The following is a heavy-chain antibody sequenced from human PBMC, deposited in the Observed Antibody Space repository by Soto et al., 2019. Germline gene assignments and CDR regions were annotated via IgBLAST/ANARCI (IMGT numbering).Heavy chain of an antibody. CDR3: DTYSSSPNDAFDI. V-gene: IGHV3-15*01. Sequence: GGSLRLSCAASGFTFSNAWMSWVRQAPGKGLEWVGRIKSKTDGGTTDYAAPVKGRFTISRDDSKNTLYLQMNSLKTEDTAVYYCDTYSSSPNDAFDIWGQGTMVTVSS. CDR2: IKSKTDGGTT. D-gene: IGHD6-6*01. J-gene: IGHJ3*02. CDR1: GFTFSNAW.